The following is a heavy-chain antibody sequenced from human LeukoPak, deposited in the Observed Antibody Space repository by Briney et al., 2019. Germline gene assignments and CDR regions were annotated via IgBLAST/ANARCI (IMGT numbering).Heavy chain of an antibody. D-gene: IGHD3-22*01. CDR2: IYYSGST. J-gene: IGHJ4*02. V-gene: IGHV4-59*01. CDR1: GGSIGSYY. CDR3: ARTLHPAYYYDSSGYYGFDY. Sequence: PSETLSLTCTVSGGSIGSYYWSWIRQPPGKGLEWIGYIYYSGSTNYNPSLKSRVTISVDTSKNQFSLKLSSVTAADTAVYYCARTLHPAYYYDSSGYYGFDYRGQGTLVTVSS.